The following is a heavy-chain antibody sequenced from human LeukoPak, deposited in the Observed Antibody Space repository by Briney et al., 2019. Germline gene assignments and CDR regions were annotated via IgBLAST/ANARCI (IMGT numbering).Heavy chain of an antibody. CDR1: GFTISTYG. Sequence: TGGSLRLSCAASGFTISTYGMSWVRQAPGKGLEWVSSISGGTTYYADSVKGRFTISRDNFKNTVSLQMNSLRAEDTAVYYCAKSVYHSGNYWGQGTLVTVSS. V-gene: IGHV3-23*01. CDR2: ISGGTT. J-gene: IGHJ4*02. D-gene: IGHD3-10*01. CDR3: AKSVYHSGNY.